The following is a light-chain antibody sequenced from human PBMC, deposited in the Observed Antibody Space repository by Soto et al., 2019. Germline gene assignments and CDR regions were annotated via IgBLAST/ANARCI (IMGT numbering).Light chain of an antibody. J-gene: IGLJ3*02. CDR1: SSDIGDYNY. Sequence: QSVLTQPASVSGSPGQSITISCTGTSSDIGDYNYVSWYQHHPGKAPKLIIFEVSYRPSGVSNRFSGSKSGNTASLTISGLQAEDEADYYCGAWDSSLISGVFGGGTKLTVL. CDR2: EVS. CDR3: GAWDSSLISGV. V-gene: IGLV2-14*01.